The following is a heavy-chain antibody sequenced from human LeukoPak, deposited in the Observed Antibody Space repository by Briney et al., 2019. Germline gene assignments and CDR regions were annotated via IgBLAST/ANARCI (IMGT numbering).Heavy chain of an antibody. CDR2: INHGGST. V-gene: IGHV4-34*01. CDR3: ARDRYGFDAFDI. J-gene: IGHJ3*02. CDR1: GGPFSGHY. Sequence: SETLSLTCAVSGGPFSGHYWNWIRQPPGKGLEWIGEINHGGSTNYNPSLKSRVTISVETSKNQFSLKLTSVTAADTAVYYCARDRYGFDAFDIWGQGTMVTVSS. D-gene: IGHD3-16*02.